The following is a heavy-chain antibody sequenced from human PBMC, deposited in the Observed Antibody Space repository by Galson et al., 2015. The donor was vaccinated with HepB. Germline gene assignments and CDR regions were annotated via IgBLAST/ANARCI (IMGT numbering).Heavy chain of an antibody. CDR1: GYTFTVYY. J-gene: IGHJ6*02. Sequence: SVKVSCKASGYTFTVYYIHWVRQTPGQGLEWMGRINPNSNATNYAQKFEGRITMTRDTSINTAYMELSNLRSDDTAVFYCATTNGQNYYFGMDVWGQGTTVTVSS. CDR3: ATTNGQNYYFGMDV. CDR2: INPNSNAT. V-gene: IGHV1-2*06. D-gene: IGHD2-8*01.